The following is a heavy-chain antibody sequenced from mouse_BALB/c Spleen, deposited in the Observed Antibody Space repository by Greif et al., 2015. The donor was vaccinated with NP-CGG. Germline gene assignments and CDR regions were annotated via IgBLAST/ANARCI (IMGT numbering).Heavy chain of an antibody. V-gene: IGHV1-7*01. D-gene: IGHD1-1*02. J-gene: IGHJ1*01. CDR1: GYTFTSYW. Sequence: LVESGAELAKPGASVKMSCKASGYTFTSYWMHWVKQRPGQGLEWIGYINPSTGYTEYNQKFKDKATLTADKSSSTAYMQLSSLTSEDSAVYYCARSWRGGDWYFDVWGAGTTVTVSS. CDR3: ARSWRGGDWYFDV. CDR2: INPSTGYT.